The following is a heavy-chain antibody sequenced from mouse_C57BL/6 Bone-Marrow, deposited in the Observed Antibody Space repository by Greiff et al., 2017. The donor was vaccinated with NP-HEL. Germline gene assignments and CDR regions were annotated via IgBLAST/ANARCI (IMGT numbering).Heavy chain of an antibody. CDR3: AGDDGYYVRYYFDY. Sequence: QVQLQQSGAELARPGASVKLSCKASGYTFTSYGISWVKQRTGQGLEWIGEIYPRSGNTYYNEKFKGKATLTADTSSSTSYMELRSLTSEVSAVYCCAGDDGYYVRYYFDYWGQGTTLTASS. CDR1: GYTFTSYG. CDR2: IYPRSGNT. D-gene: IGHD2-3*01. V-gene: IGHV1-81*01. J-gene: IGHJ2*01.